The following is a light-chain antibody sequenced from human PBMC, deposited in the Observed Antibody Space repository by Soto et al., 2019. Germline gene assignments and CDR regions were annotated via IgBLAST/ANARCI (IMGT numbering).Light chain of an antibody. CDR2: GSS. CDR3: HQYGSSPPT. J-gene: IGKJ1*01. CDR1: QSIVSNY. V-gene: IGKV3-20*01. Sequence: EIVLTQSPGTLSLSPGERATLSCKASQSIVSNYLAWYQRRPGQAPRLLIYGSSSRATDIPARFSGSGSGADFTLTITRLESEDFGVYYCHQYGSSPPTFGQGTKVEFK.